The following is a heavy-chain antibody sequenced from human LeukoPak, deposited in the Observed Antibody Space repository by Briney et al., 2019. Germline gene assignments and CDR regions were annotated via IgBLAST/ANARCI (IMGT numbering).Heavy chain of an antibody. CDR2: ISYDGSNK. CDR3: AKGDSGTYPYYFDY. CDR1: GFTFSSYA. Sequence: PGRSLRLSCAASGFTFSSYAMNWVRQAPGKGPDWVALISYDGSNKYYADSVKGRFTISRDNSESTLYLQMNSLRAEDTAVYYCAKGDSGTYPYYFDYWGQGTLVTVSS. D-gene: IGHD1-26*01. J-gene: IGHJ4*02. V-gene: IGHV3-30*04.